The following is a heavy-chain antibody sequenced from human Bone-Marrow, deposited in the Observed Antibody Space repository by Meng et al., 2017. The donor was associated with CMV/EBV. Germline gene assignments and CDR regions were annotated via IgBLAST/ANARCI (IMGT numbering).Heavy chain of an antibody. D-gene: IGHD6-13*01. V-gene: IGHV1-69*05. J-gene: IGHJ6*02. CDR1: GGTFSSYA. Sequence: SVKVSCKASGGTFSSYAISWVRQAPGQGLEWMGGIIPIFGTANYAQKFQGRVTITTDESTSTAYMELSSLRSEDTAVYYCARGGYGSSWPSRGYYYGMDVWGQGNTVTFYS. CDR2: IIPIFGTA. CDR3: ARGGYGSSWPSRGYYYGMDV.